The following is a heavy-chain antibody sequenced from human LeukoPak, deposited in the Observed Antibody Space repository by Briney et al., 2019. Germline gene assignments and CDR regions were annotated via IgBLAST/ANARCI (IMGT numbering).Heavy chain of an antibody. V-gene: IGHV1-2*06. CDR1: GYTFTGYY. D-gene: IGHD2-2*01. CDR2: INPNSGGT. CDR3: ALIKGYCSSTSCSLIGYFDY. J-gene: IGHJ4*02. Sequence: ASVTVSCTASGYTFTGYYMHWVRQAPGQGLEWMGRINPNSGGTNYAQKFQGRVTMTRDTSISTAYMELGRLRSDDTAVYYCALIKGYCSSTSCSLIGYFDYWGQGTLVTVSS.